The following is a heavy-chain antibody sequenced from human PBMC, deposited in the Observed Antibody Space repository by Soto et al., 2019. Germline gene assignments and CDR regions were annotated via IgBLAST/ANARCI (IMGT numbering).Heavy chain of an antibody. CDR1: GYTFTSYY. CDR2: INPSGGST. V-gene: IGHV1-46*01. CDR3: ARDPSYYGMDV. Sequence: ASVKVSCKASGYTFTSYYIHWVRQAPGQGLEWMGIINPSGGSTNYAQKFQGRVTMTRDTSTSTVYMELSSLRSEDTAVYYCARDPSYYGMDVWGQGTTVPVSS. J-gene: IGHJ6*02.